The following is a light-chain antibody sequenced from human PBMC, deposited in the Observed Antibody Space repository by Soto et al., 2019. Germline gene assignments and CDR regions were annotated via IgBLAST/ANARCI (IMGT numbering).Light chain of an antibody. CDR2: EVS. V-gene: IGLV2-23*02. CDR3: CSYAGSSTFV. Sequence: QSALTQPASVSGSPEQSITISCTGTSSDVGAYNLVSWYQQHPGKAPRLIIYEVSKRPSGISHRFSGSKSDNTASLTISGLRAEDEAHYHCCSYAGSSTFVFGGGTKVTVL. CDR1: SSDVGAYNL. J-gene: IGLJ2*01.